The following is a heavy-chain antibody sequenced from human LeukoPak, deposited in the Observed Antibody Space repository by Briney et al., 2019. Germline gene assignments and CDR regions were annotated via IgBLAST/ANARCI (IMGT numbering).Heavy chain of an antibody. J-gene: IGHJ5*02. D-gene: IGHD6-13*01. CDR1: GGSISSYY. Sequence: PSETLSLTCTVSGGSISSYYWSWIRQPPGKGLEWIGHIYYSGSTNYNPSLTSRVTISVDTSKNQFSLKLSSVTAADTAVYYCARGYSSNWYSGFDPWGQGTLVTVPS. CDR3: ARGYSSNWYSGFDP. CDR2: IYYSGST. V-gene: IGHV4-59*01.